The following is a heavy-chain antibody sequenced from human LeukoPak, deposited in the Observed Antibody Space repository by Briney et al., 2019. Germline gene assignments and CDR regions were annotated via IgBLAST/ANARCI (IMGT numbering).Heavy chain of an antibody. J-gene: IGHJ4*02. CDR1: GGSIKDAS. CDR2: IYHSGGT. CDR3: ARVGTDYRSLDS. V-gene: IGHV4-59*01. D-gene: IGHD4/OR15-4a*01. Sequence: SETLSLTCTVSGGSIKDASWNWIRKPPGQGLEWIGYIYHSGGTNYNPSLKSRVTISLDTSKNQFSLKLSSVTAADTAVYYCARVGTDYRSLDSWGQGTLVTVSS.